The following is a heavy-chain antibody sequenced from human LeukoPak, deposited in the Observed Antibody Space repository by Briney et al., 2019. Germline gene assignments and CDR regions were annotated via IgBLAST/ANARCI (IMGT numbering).Heavy chain of an antibody. V-gene: IGHV3-30-3*01. CDR2: ISYDGSNK. J-gene: IGHJ3*02. CDR1: GFTFSSYA. Sequence: GRSLRLSCAASGFTFSSYAMHWVRQAPGKGLEWVAVISYDGSNKYYADSVKGRFTISRDNSKNTLYLQMNSLRAEDTAVYYCARDSYHLPDAFDIWGQGTMVTVSS. CDR3: ARDSYHLPDAFDI.